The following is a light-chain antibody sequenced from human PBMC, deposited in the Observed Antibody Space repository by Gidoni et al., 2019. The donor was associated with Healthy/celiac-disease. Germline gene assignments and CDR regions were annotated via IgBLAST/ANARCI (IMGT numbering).Light chain of an antibody. J-gene: IGKJ1*01. CDR2: KAS. CDR3: QQYNTYPWT. V-gene: IGKV1-5*03. CDR1: QSISSW. Sequence: DIQMTQSPSTLSASVGDRVTITCRASQSISSWLAWYQQKPGKAPKLLIYKASSLESGVPSRFSGSESETDFTPTVSSLQPDDFATYYCQQYNTYPWTFGQGTKVEIK.